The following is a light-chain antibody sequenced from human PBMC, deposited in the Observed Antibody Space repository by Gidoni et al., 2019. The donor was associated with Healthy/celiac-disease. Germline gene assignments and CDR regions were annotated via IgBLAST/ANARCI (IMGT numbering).Light chain of an antibody. CDR1: RGISSY. V-gene: IGKV1-9*01. CDR3: QQLNSYPPL. CDR2: AAS. Sequence: DIQLSQSPTSLSASVGDRVTISCRASRGISSYLAWYQQKPGKAPKLLIYAASTLQSGVPSRFSGSGSGTEFTLTISSLQPEDFATYYCQQLNSYPPLFGGGTKVEIK. J-gene: IGKJ4*01.